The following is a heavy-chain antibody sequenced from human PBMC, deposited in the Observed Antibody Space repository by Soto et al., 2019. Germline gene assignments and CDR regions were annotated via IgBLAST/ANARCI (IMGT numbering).Heavy chain of an antibody. J-gene: IGHJ6*02. D-gene: IGHD5-12*01. CDR2: IHSSGTF. Sequence: QVQLQESGPGLVKPSETLSLTCTVSGASISNAYWSWIRQGAGKRLEWIGRIHSSGTFNYNPSLKSRVSISRDMSKNQISLKLSSVTAADTAVYYCARDNIVSKGYGMDVWGQGTTVTVSS. V-gene: IGHV4-4*07. CDR3: ARDNIVSKGYGMDV. CDR1: GASISNAY.